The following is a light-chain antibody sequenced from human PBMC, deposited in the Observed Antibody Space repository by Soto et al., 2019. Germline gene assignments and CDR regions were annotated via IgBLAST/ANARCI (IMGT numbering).Light chain of an antibody. CDR2: DAS. CDR1: QSVSSY. V-gene: IGKV3-11*01. CDR3: QQRSDWPLT. J-gene: IGKJ4*01. Sequence: EIVLTQSPATLSLSPGERVTLSCRASQSVSSYFAWYQQKPGQAPRLLIYDASTRAAGIPARFSGSGSGTDFTLTISSLEPDDFAVYYCQQRSDWPLTFGG.